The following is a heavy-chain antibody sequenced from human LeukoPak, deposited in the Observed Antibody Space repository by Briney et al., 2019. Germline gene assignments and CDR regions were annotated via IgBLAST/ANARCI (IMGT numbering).Heavy chain of an antibody. V-gene: IGHV4-59*01. Sequence: SETLSLTCTVSGGSISSYYWSWIRQPPGKGLEWIGYIYYSGNTNYNPSLQSRVTISVDTSKNQFSLKLSSVTAADTAVYYCARTIYSSGWYDFDYWGQGTLVTVSS. D-gene: IGHD6-19*01. CDR2: IYYSGNT. CDR3: ARTIYSSGWYDFDY. CDR1: GGSISSYY. J-gene: IGHJ4*02.